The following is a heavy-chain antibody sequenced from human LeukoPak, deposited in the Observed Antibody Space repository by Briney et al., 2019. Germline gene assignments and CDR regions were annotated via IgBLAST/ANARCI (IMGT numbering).Heavy chain of an antibody. J-gene: IGHJ4*02. CDR2: ITWNSGDR. CDR3: AKGRMGGRPYFDY. V-gene: IGHV3-9*01. D-gene: IGHD2-15*01. Sequence: GGSLRLSCATSGFIFNDYTMQWVRQTPGKGLEWVAGITWNSGDRDYADSVKGRFTISRDNAKNSLYLQMNSLRPEDTALYYCAKGRMGGRPYFDYWGQGIVVTVSS. CDR1: GFIFNDYT.